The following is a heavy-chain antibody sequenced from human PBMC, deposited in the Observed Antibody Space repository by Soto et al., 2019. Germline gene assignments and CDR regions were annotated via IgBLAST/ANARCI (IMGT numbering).Heavy chain of an antibody. CDR2: INTNSGGT. J-gene: IGHJ4*02. CDR1: GYTFTGYY. D-gene: IGHD5-18*01. V-gene: IGHV1-2*04. Sequence: QVQLVQSGAEVKKPGASVKVSCKASGYTFTGYYMHWVRQAPGQGLEWMGWINTNSGGTNYAQKFQGWVTMTRDTCIGTAYMERSRLRATDTDVCYCARGRTAMVTGGTFDYWGQGTLVTVSS. CDR3: ARGRTAMVTGGTFDY.